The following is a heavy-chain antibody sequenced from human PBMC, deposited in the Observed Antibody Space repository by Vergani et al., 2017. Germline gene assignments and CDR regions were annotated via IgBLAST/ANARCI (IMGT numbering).Heavy chain of an antibody. CDR2: INSDGSST. CDR3: ARWELLRGHNYYYYGMDV. CDR1: GFTFSSYW. Sequence: EVQLVESGGGLVKPGRSLRLSCTASGFTFSSYWMHWVRQAPGKGLVWVSRINSDGSSTSYADSVKGRFTISRDNAKNTLYLQMNSLRAEDTAVYYCARWELLRGHNYYYYGMDVWGQGTTVTVSS. V-gene: IGHV3-74*02. D-gene: IGHD1-26*01. J-gene: IGHJ6*02.